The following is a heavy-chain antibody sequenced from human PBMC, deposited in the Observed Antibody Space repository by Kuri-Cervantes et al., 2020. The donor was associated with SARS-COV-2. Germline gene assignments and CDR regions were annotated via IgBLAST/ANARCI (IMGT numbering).Heavy chain of an antibody. J-gene: IGHJ4*02. CDR3: ARKGQYCSSTSCYSNFDY. CDR1: GFTFSSYA. V-gene: IGHV3-64*01. D-gene: IGHD2-2*01. CDR2: ISSNGGST. Sequence: GGSLRLSCAASGFTFSSYAMHWVRQAPGKGLEYVSAISSNGGSTYYANSVKGRFTISSDNSKNTLYLQMGSLRAEDMAVYYCARKGQYCSSTSCYSNFDYWGQGTLVTVSS.